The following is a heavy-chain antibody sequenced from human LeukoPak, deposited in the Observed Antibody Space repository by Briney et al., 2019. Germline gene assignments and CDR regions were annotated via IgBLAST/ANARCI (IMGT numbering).Heavy chain of an antibody. V-gene: IGHV3-53*05. J-gene: IGHJ4*02. CDR1: GFTVSSNS. CDR2: IYSGGNT. Sequence: GGSLRLSCTVSGFTVSSNSWSWVRQAPGKGLEWVSFIYSGGNTHYSDSVTGRFTISRDNSKNTLYLQMNSLESEDTAVYYCAKDRWGAVASFDYWGQGTLVTVSS. D-gene: IGHD6-19*01. CDR3: AKDRWGAVASFDY.